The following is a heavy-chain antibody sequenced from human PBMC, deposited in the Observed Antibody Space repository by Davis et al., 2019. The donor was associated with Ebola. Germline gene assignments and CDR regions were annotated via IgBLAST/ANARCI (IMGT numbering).Heavy chain of an antibody. V-gene: IGHV4-34*01. Sequence: SETLSLTCAVYGGSFSGYYWSWIRQPPGKGLEWIGEINHSGSTNYNPSLKSRVTISVDTSKNQFSLKLSSVTAADTAVYYCARFPVLYYYYYGMDVWSQGTTVTVSS. D-gene: IGHD6-6*01. CDR2: INHSGST. J-gene: IGHJ6*02. CDR1: GGSFSGYY. CDR3: ARFPVLYYYYYGMDV.